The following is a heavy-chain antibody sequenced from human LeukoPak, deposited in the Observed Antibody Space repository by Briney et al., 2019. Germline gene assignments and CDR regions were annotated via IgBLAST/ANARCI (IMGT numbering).Heavy chain of an antibody. CDR3: ARDRSPEGYYDSSHWDYYHGMDV. V-gene: IGHV4-59*01. CDR1: RGSISLYH. Sequence: SETLSLTCTVSRGSISLYHWSWIRQPPGKGLEWIGHIYYSGSTNYNPSLKSRVTISVDTSKNQFSLNLSSVTAADTAMYYCARDRSPEGYYDSSHWDYYHGMDVWGQGTTVTVSS. CDR2: IYYSGST. D-gene: IGHD3-22*01. J-gene: IGHJ6*02.